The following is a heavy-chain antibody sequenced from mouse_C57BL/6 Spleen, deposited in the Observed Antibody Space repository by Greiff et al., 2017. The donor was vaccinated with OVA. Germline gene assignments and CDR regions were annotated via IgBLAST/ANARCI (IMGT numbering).Heavy chain of an antibody. V-gene: IGHV1-53*01. J-gene: IGHJ1*03. CDR3: ASPFITTVVADWYFDV. D-gene: IGHD1-1*01. CDR2: INPSNGGT. Sequence: QVQLQQSGTELVKPGASVKLSCKASGYTFTSYWMHWVKQRPGQGLEWIGNINPSNGGTNYNEKFKSKATLTVDKSSSTAYMQLSSLTSEDSAVYYCASPFITTVVADWYFDVWGTGTTVTVSS. CDR1: GYTFTSYW.